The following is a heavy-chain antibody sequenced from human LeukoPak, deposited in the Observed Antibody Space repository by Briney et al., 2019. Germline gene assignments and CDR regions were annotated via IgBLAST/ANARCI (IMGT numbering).Heavy chain of an antibody. CDR1: GYTFTSFG. CDR2: INPNSGGT. V-gene: IGHV1-2*02. D-gene: IGHD6-6*01. J-gene: IGHJ4*02. Sequence: ASVKVSCKASGYTFTSFGISWLRQAPGQGLEWMGWINPNSGGTNYAQKFQGRVTMTRDTSISTAYMELSRLRSDDTAVYYCARVLSIAAPRMMGYWGQGTLVTVSS. CDR3: ARVLSIAAPRMMGY.